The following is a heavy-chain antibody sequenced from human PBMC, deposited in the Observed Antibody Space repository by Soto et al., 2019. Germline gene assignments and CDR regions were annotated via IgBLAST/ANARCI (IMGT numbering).Heavy chain of an antibody. V-gene: IGHV3-23*01. J-gene: IGHJ4*02. Sequence: GGSLRLSCGASGFTFSTYAMSWVRQAPGKGLEWVSAISGSGGSTYHADSVKGRFTISRDNSKNTLYLQMNSLRAEDTAVYYCARGSSGWYVFDYWGQGTLVTVSS. CDR2: ISGSGGST. CDR3: ARGSSGWYVFDY. CDR1: GFTFSTYA. D-gene: IGHD6-19*01.